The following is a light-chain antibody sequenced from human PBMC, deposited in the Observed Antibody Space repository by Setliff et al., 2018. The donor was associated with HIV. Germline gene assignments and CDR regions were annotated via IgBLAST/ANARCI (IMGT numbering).Light chain of an antibody. CDR1: SNDIGGYNY. CDR3: TSYTGGNTRV. CDR2: NVN. J-gene: IGLJ1*01. Sequence: QSVLTQPASVSGSPGQTITISCTGTSNDIGGYNYVSWYQQHPGEAPKLIIYNVNNRPSGVSSRFPGSKSGNTASLSISELRAEDETDYYCTSYTGGNTRVFGTGTKVTVL. V-gene: IGLV2-14*03.